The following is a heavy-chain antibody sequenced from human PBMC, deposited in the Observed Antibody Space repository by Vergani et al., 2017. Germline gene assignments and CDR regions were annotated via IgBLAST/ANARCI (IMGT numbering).Heavy chain of an antibody. V-gene: IGHV5-51*01. J-gene: IGHJ6*02. CDR1: GYSFTSYW. CDR2: IYPGDSDT. CDR3: ARLLVGYCSSTSCYEWDYYYGMDV. D-gene: IGHD2-2*01. Sequence: EVQLVQSGAEVKKPGESLKISCKGSGYSFTSYWIGWVRQMPGKGLEWMGIIYPGDSDTRYSPSFQGQVTISADKSISTAYLQWSSLKASDTAMYYCARLLVGYCSSTSCYEWDYYYGMDVWGQGTTVTVSS.